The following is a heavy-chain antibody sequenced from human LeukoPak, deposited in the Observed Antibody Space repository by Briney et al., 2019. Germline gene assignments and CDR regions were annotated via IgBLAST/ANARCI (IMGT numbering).Heavy chain of an antibody. V-gene: IGHV1-2*02. CDR1: GYTFTGYY. CDR2: INPNSGGT. D-gene: IGHD2-2*02. J-gene: IGHJ4*02. CDR3: ARVSCSSTSCYNGY. Sequence: GASVKVSCKASGYTFTGYYMHWVRQAPGQGLEWMGWINPNSGGTNYAQKFQGRVTMTRDTSISTAYMELSRMRSDDTAVYYCARVSCSSTSCYNGYWGQGTLVTVSS.